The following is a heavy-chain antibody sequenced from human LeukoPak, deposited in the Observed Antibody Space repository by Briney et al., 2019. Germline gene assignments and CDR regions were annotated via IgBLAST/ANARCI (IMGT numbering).Heavy chain of an antibody. J-gene: IGHJ4*02. V-gene: IGHV3-66*01. CDR3: VGGTSWPGLDY. D-gene: IGHD2-2*01. CDR1: GFIVSDSY. CDR2: INTGGDP. Sequence: PGGSLRLSCAASGFIVSDSYMSWVRQAPGKGLEWASLINTGGDPYYADSVKDRFTISRDSSKNTLDLQMSSLRAEDTAVYFCVGGTSWPGLDYWGQGTLVTVSS.